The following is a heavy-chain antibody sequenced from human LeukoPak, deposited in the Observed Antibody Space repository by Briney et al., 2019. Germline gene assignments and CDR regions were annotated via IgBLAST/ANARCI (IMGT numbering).Heavy chain of an antibody. CDR3: ARSRRTTGTTRPCYYYGMDV. CDR1: GYTFTGYY. Sequence: ASVKVSCKASGYTFTGYYMHWMRQAPGQGLEWMGWINPNSGGTNYAQKFQGRVTMTRDTSISTAYMELSRLRSDDTAVYYCARSRRTTGTTRPCYYYGMDVWGQGTTVTVSS. D-gene: IGHD1-1*01. J-gene: IGHJ6*02. V-gene: IGHV1-2*02. CDR2: INPNSGGT.